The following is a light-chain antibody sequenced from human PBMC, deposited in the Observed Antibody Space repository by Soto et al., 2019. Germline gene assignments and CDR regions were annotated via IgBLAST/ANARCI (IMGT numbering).Light chain of an antibody. Sequence: EVVLTQSPATLSLSPGERATLSCRASQSVSTYLAWYQQKPGQPPRLLIYGASNRATGTPARFSGSGSGTDFTLTISSLEPEDFAVSYCHQRSNWPPFTFGPGTKVEIK. J-gene: IGKJ3*01. CDR1: QSVSTY. V-gene: IGKV3-11*01. CDR3: HQRSNWPPFT. CDR2: GAS.